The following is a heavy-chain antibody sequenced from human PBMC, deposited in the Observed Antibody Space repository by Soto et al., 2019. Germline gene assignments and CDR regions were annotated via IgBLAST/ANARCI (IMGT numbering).Heavy chain of an antibody. CDR1: GYSFSNTW. V-gene: IGHV5-51*03. Sequence: EVQLVQSGAEVKEPGESLKISCKGSGYSFSNTWINWVRQMPGKGLEWMGIIYPGNSETRYSPSFQGQVTISADTSINTAYLQWSSLKALDTATYYCAKEAGSAYYGMDVWGQGTTVTVSS. CDR2: IYPGNSET. CDR3: AKEAGSAYYGMDV. D-gene: IGHD6-19*01. J-gene: IGHJ6*02.